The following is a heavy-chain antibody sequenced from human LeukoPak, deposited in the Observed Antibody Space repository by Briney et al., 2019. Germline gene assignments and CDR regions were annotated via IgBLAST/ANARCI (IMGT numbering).Heavy chain of an antibody. D-gene: IGHD3-10*01. CDR1: GGTFSSYA. CDR3: ARGTGSGSYYYNWFDP. CDR2: IIPIFGTA. Sequence: EASVKVSCKASGGTFSSYAISWVRQAPGQGLEWMGGIIPIFGTANYAQKFQGRVTITADKSTSTAYMELSSLRSEDTAVYYCARGTGSGSYYYNWFDPWGQGTLVTVSS. J-gene: IGHJ5*02. V-gene: IGHV1-69*06.